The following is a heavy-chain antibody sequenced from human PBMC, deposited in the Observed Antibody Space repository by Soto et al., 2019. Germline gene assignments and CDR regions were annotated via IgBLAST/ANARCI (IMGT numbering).Heavy chain of an antibody. CDR1: GFTFSSYA. J-gene: IGHJ4*02. CDR3: ATGTYYYDSSGYYLG. CDR2: ISGSGGST. V-gene: IGHV3-23*01. D-gene: IGHD3-22*01. Sequence: GGSLRLSCAASGFTFSSYAMSWVRQAPGKGLEWVSAISGSGGSTYYADSVKGRFTISRDNSKNTLYLQMNSLRAEDTAVYYCATGTYYYDSSGYYLGWGQGTLVTVSS.